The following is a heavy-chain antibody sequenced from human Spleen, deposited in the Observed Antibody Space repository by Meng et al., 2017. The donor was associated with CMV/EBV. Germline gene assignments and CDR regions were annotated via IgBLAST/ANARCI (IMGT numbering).Heavy chain of an antibody. CDR1: GFTFGRYA. V-gene: IGHV3-33*03. CDR3: AKDGVLLSGSPYYFDY. Sequence: GGSLRLSCVASGFTFGRYAMHWVRQSPGKGLEWVAVIQFHGNTKDYADSVKGRFTISRDNAKNSLYLHMNSLRAEDTAVYYCAKDGVLLSGSPYYFDYWGQGTLVTVSS. D-gene: IGHD3-3*01. J-gene: IGHJ4*02. CDR2: IQFHGNTK.